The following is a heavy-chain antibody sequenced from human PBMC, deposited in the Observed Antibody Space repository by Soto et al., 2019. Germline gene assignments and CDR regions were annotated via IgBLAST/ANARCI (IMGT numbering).Heavy chain of an antibody. D-gene: IGHD7-27*01. CDR1: GFTFSSYA. V-gene: IGHV3-23*01. CDR2: ISNSGGNT. J-gene: IGHJ4*02. CDR3: AKEWGRPLAY. Sequence: EVQLLQSGGGLVQPGGSLRLSCAASGFTFSSYAISWVRQAPGKGLEWVSAISNSGGNTYYADSVMGRFTISRDNSTNTLYLQMNSLTAEDTAIYFCAKEWGRPLAYWGQGTLVTVSS.